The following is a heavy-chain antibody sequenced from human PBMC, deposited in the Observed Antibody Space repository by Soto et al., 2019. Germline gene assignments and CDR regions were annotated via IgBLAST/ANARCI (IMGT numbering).Heavy chain of an antibody. CDR1: GYTFTDYY. V-gene: IGHV1-2*02. J-gene: IGHJ4*02. CDR3: ARYYGEALDDVSYCFDY. Sequence: QVQLVQSGAEVKKPGASVKVSCKASGYTFTDYYMHWVRQAPGQGLEWMGWISPSSGGTKSAQKFQGSVTMTRDTSISAAYMEVSRLNSDDTAFYYCARYYGEALDDVSYCFDYWGQGTLVTVCS. CDR2: ISPSSGGT. D-gene: IGHD3-16*01.